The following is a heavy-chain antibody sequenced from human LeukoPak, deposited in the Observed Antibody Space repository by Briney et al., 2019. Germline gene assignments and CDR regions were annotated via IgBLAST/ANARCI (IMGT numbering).Heavy chain of an antibody. D-gene: IGHD3-10*01. J-gene: IGHJ4*02. CDR2: ISGSGATI. CDR3: AKTYASGSRIFDY. Sequence: PGGSLRLPCAASGFTFSTYGMSWVRQAPGKGLEWVSVISGSGATIYYADSVKGRFTISRDNSKNTLYLQMNSLRAEDTAVYYCAKTYASGSRIFDYWGQGTLVTVSS. CDR1: GFTFSTYG. V-gene: IGHV3-23*01.